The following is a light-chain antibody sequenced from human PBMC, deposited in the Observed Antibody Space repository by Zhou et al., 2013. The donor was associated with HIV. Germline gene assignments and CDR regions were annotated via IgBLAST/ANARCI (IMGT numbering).Light chain of an antibody. Sequence: DIQMTQSPSSLSASIGDRVTITCRASQSVSIYLNWYQQKVGKAPKLLIYAASSLQSGVPSRFSGSGSGTEFTLTINSLQPEDFATYYCQQANRFPQTFGQGTKVEIK. CDR1: QSVSIY. J-gene: IGKJ2*01. CDR3: QQANRFPQT. CDR2: AAS. V-gene: IGKV1-39*01.